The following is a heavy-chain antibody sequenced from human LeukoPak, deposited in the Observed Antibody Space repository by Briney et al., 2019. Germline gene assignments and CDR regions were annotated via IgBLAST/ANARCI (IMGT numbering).Heavy chain of an antibody. CDR1: GFTFSSYA. CDR2: ISGSGGST. D-gene: IGHD3-22*01. J-gene: IGHJ6*03. CDR3: AKANYYDSSGYYYYYYMDV. Sequence: GGSLRLSCAASGFTFSSYAMSWVRQAPGKGLEWVSAISGSGGSTYYADSVKGRFTISRDNSKNTLYLQMNSLRAEDTAVYYCAKANYYDSSGYYYYYYMDVWGKGTTVTVSS. V-gene: IGHV3-23*01.